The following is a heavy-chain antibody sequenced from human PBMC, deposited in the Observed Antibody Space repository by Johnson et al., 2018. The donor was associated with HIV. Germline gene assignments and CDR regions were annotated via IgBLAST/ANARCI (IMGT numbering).Heavy chain of an antibody. V-gene: IGHV3-33*01. Sequence: QVQLMESGGDVVQPGTSLRLSCEASGLILSGYGLHWVRQAPGKGLEWVALIWPDGSNRYYADSVKGRFTISRDNSKNTLYLQMNSRRAEDTAVYYCARECSSTRWTYGFDIWGQGTMVTVSS. J-gene: IGHJ3*02. CDR1: GLILSGYG. CDR3: ARECSSTRWTYGFDI. CDR2: IWPDGSNR. D-gene: IGHD6-13*01.